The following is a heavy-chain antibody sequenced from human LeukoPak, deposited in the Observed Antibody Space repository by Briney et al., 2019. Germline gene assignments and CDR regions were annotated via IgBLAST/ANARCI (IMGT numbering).Heavy chain of an antibody. Sequence: ASVKVSCKASGYTXISFYIHWVRQAPGQGLEWMGVINPSGGTTLYAQKFQGRVTMTRDTSTSTVYMELSSLRSEDTAVYYCARGYCNGGSCYSFYYWGQGTLVTVSS. CDR1: GYTXISFY. D-gene: IGHD2-15*01. V-gene: IGHV1-46*01. CDR3: ARGYCNGGSCYSFYY. J-gene: IGHJ4*02. CDR2: INPSGGTT.